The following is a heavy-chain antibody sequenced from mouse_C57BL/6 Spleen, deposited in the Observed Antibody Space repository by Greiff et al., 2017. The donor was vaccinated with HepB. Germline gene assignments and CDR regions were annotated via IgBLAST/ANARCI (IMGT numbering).Heavy chain of an antibody. CDR1: GYTFTDYN. Sequence: VQLKQSGPELVKPGASVKIPCKASGYTFTDYNMDWVKQSHGKSLEWIGDINPNNGGTIYNQKFKGKATLTVDKSSSTAYMELRSLTSEDTAVYYCARTVVAPYGYAMDYWGQGTSVTVSS. V-gene: IGHV1-18*01. CDR3: ARTVVAPYGYAMDY. CDR2: INPNNGGT. J-gene: IGHJ4*01. D-gene: IGHD1-1*01.